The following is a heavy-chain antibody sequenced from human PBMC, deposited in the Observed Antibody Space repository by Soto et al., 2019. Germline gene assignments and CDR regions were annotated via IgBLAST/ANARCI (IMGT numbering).Heavy chain of an antibody. CDR3: ARDRDYSHTDADIDY. CDR2: ISGYNGYT. CDR1: GYNFNTYG. J-gene: IGHJ4*02. D-gene: IGHD3-16*01. Sequence: QVQLMQSGAEVRRPGNSMRISCTTSGYNFNTYGIIWVRQAPGQGLEWMGWISGYNGYTKYAQNFEDRVTLSTDPSTSTAFLELRNLRSGDTALYFCARDRDYSHTDADIDYWGQGTLVTVSS. V-gene: IGHV1-18*01.